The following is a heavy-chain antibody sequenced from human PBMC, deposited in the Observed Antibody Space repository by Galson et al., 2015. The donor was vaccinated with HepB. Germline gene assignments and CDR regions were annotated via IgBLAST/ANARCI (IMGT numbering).Heavy chain of an antibody. CDR3: ARDDWGLNWFDP. CDR2: INSDGSST. CDR1: GFTFSNYW. Sequence: SLRLSCAASGFTFSNYWMHWVRQAPGKGLVWVSRINSDGSSTSYADSVKGRFTISRDNAKNTLYLQMNSLRAEDTAVYYCARDDWGLNWFDPWGQGTLVTVSS. J-gene: IGHJ5*02. V-gene: IGHV3-74*01. D-gene: IGHD3-9*01.